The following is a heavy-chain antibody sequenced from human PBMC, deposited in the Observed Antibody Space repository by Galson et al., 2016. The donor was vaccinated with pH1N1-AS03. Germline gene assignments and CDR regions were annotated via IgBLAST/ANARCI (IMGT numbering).Heavy chain of an antibody. CDR2: VYTTGAT. V-gene: IGHV4-4*07. CDR1: GTSGNSFF. J-gene: IGHJ6*03. D-gene: IGHD2-15*01. Sequence: ETLSLTCTVSGTSGNSFFWTLIRQPAGKVLEWIGRVYTTGATNYKPSLQSRVTMSVDRSKNEFSLNLTSLTAADTAVYYCANVEGVGTFNYYYYMDFWGKGTTVTVSS. CDR3: ANVEGVGTFNYYYYMDF.